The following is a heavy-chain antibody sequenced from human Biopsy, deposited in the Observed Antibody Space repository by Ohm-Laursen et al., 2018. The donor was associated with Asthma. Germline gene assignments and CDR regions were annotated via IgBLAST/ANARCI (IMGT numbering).Heavy chain of an antibody. CDR2: INPNSGDT. CDR3: ARGQKSAGDRWFDP. D-gene: IGHD6-13*01. Sequence: ASVTVSCKASGYTFIGCHIHWMRQAPGQGLEWMGRINPNSGDTNYAQKFQGRVTMTRDTSISTAYMEVSRLRSDDTAVYYCARGQKSAGDRWFDPWGQGTLVTVSS. CDR1: GYTFIGCH. J-gene: IGHJ5*02. V-gene: IGHV1-2*06.